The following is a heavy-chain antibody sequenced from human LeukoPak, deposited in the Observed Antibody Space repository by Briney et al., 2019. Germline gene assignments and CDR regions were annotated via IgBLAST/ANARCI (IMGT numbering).Heavy chain of an antibody. CDR1: GGSFSGYY. CDR3: ARGNPEVIAFDI. CDR2: INHSGST. D-gene: IGHD3-22*01. Sequence: SETLSLTCAVYGGSFSGYYWSWIRQPPGKGLEWIGEINHSGSTNYNPSLKSRVTISVDTSKNQFSLKLSSVTAADTAVYYCARGNPEVIAFDIWGQGTMVTVSS. J-gene: IGHJ3*02. V-gene: IGHV4-34*01.